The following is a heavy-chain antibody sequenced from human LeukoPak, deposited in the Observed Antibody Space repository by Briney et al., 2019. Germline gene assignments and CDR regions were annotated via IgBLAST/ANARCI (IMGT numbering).Heavy chain of an antibody. CDR2: ICGSGANT. CDR3: AKDLGEMATHPGDY. Sequence: GGSLRLSCAASGFTFSKYAMTWVRQAPGKGLEWISAICGSGANTYYADSVKGRFTISRGNSKNTVYLQMNSLRVEDTAVYYCAKDLGEMATHPGDYWGQGTLVTVSS. CDR1: GFTFSKYA. D-gene: IGHD5-24*01. V-gene: IGHV3-23*01. J-gene: IGHJ4*02.